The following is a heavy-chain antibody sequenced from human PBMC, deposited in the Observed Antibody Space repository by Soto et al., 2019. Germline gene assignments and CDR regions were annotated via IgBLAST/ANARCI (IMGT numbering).Heavy chain of an antibody. Sequence: QVQLVQSGAEVKKPGSSVKVSCKASGGTFSSYAISWVRQAPGQGLEWMGGIIPIFGTANYAQKCQGRVTITADKSTSTAYMELSSLRSEDTAVYFCARHVPTAGYSSGMDFWGQGTTVTVSS. CDR3: ARHVPTAGYSSGMDF. D-gene: IGHD2-2*01. CDR1: GGTFSSYA. CDR2: IIPIFGTA. V-gene: IGHV1-69*14. J-gene: IGHJ6*02.